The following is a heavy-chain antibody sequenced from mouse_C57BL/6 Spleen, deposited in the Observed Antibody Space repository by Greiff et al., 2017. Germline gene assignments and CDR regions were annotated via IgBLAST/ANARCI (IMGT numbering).Heavy chain of an antibody. CDR3: ARGTTVVATSTDWYFDV. D-gene: IGHD1-1*01. Sequence: QLQQFGAELVKPGASVKMFCKASGYTFTTYPIEWMKQNHGKSLEWIGNFHPYNDDTKYNEKFKGKATLTVEKSSSTVYLELSRLTSDDSAVYYCARGTTVVATSTDWYFDVWGTGTTVTVSS. CDR2: FHPYNDDT. J-gene: IGHJ1*03. V-gene: IGHV1-47*01. CDR1: GYTFTTYP.